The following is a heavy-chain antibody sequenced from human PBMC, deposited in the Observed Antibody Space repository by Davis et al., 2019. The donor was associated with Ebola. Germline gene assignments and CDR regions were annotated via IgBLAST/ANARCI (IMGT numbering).Heavy chain of an antibody. CDR2: IYSGGST. CDR1: GFIFNNYA. J-gene: IGHJ4*02. CDR3: ARSRSFHAHLKSGSYYYFDY. Sequence: GGSLRLSCAASGFIFNNYAMTWVRQAPGRGLEWVSVIYSGGSTYYADSVKGRFTISRDNSKNTLYLQMNSLRAEDTAVYYCARSRSFHAHLKSGSYYYFDYWGQGTLVTVSS. D-gene: IGHD1-26*01. V-gene: IGHV3-66*01.